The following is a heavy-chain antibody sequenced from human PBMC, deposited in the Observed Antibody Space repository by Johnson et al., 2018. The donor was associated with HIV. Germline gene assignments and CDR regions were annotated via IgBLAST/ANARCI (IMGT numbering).Heavy chain of an antibody. Sequence: VQLVESGVGVVQSGGSLRLSCAASGFTLSSYAMHWVRQAPGKGLEWVAVISYDGSNKYYADSVKGRFTISRDNAKNSLYLQMDSLRAKDTALYYCARGIVEVQPRYRLVRDDVFDVWGQGTMVTVSS. CDR2: ISYDGSNK. D-gene: IGHD2-15*01. CDR3: ARGIVEVQPRYRLVRDDVFDV. J-gene: IGHJ3*01. V-gene: IGHV3-30-3*01. CDR1: GFTLSSYA.